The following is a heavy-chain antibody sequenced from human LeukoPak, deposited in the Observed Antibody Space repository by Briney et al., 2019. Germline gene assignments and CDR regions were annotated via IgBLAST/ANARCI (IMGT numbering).Heavy chain of an antibody. D-gene: IGHD5-24*01. V-gene: IGHV4-61*01. CDR3: AARYNTLKYYFDY. CDR2: IYYSGST. CDR1: GCSVSSGSYY. J-gene: IGHJ4*02. Sequence: SETLSLTCTVSGCSVSSGSYYWSWIRQPPGKGLEWIGYIYYSGSTNYNPSLKSRVTISVDTSKNQFSLKLSSVTAADTAVYYCAARYNTLKYYFDYWGQGTPVTVSS.